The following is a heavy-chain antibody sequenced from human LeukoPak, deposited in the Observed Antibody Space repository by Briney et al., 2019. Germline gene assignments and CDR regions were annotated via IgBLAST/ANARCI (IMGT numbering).Heavy chain of an antibody. V-gene: IGHV4-4*07. Sequence: SETLSLTFTVSGGSISSYYWSWIRQPAGKGLEWIGRIYTSGSTNYNPSLKSRVTMSVDTSKNQFSLKLSSVTAADTAVYYCARVGWMATNYYFDYWGQGTLVTVSS. J-gene: IGHJ4*02. CDR3: ARVGWMATNYYFDY. CDR1: GGSISSYY. CDR2: IYTSGST. D-gene: IGHD5-12*01.